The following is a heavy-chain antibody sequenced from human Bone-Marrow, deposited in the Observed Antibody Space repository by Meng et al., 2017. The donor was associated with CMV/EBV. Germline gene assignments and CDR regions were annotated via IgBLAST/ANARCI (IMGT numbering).Heavy chain of an antibody. D-gene: IGHD6-6*01. CDR2: IYYSGST. CDR1: GGSISSSSYY. J-gene: IGHJ4*02. Sequence: SETLSLTCTVSGGSISSSSYYWGWIRQPPGKGLEWIGSIYYSGSTYYNPSLKSRVTISVDTSKNQFSLKLSSVTAADTAVYYCARDKGGSSSDFDYWGQGKLVTVSS. V-gene: IGHV4-39*07. CDR3: ARDKGGSSSDFDY.